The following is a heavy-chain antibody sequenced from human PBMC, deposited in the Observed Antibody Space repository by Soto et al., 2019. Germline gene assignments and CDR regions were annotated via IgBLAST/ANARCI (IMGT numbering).Heavy chain of an antibody. CDR1: GGSFSGYY. CDR2: INHSGST. Sequence: SETLSLTCAVYGGSFSGYYWSWIRQPPGKGLEWIGEINHSGSTNYNPSLKSRVTISVDTSKNQFSLKLSSVTAADTAVYYCARADYYGSGSYYPWGRGTLVTVSS. D-gene: IGHD3-10*01. V-gene: IGHV4-34*01. J-gene: IGHJ5*02. CDR3: ARADYYGSGSYYP.